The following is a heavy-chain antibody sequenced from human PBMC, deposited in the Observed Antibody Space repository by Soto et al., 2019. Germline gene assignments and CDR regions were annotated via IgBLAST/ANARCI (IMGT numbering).Heavy chain of an antibody. CDR3: VRSFGWYAIDY. J-gene: IGHJ4*02. CDR2: ISHIGSV. D-gene: IGHD6-19*01. CDR1: GVSISSNYY. V-gene: IGHV4-4*02. Sequence: QVLLQESGPGLVQPSGTLSLSCAVSGVSISSNYYWGWVRQSPGKGLEWLGDISHIGSVNYSPSLMXXVTRSMDRSENQFSLKLNSVTAADTAVYYCVRSFGWYAIDYWGQGTLVIVSS.